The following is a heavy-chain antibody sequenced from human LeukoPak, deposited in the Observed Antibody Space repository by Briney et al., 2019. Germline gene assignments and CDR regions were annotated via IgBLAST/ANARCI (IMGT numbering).Heavy chain of an antibody. D-gene: IGHD1-26*01. Sequence: SQTLSLTCAVSGNSVSNRNAAWNWIRQSPSRGLEWLGRTYYRSEWHTDYAFSVKGRITINADTSKNQFSLQLGYVTPEDTAVYYCASGWALSWGQGTLVTVSS. CDR2: TYYRSEWHT. CDR1: GNSVSNRNAA. V-gene: IGHV6-1*01. J-gene: IGHJ5*02. CDR3: ASGWALS.